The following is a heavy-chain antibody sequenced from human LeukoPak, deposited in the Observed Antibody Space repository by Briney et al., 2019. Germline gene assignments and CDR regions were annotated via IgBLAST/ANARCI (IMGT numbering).Heavy chain of an antibody. J-gene: IGHJ4*02. CDR1: GFIFSSYA. CDR2: ISGSGGST. V-gene: IGHV3-23*01. D-gene: IGHD3-16*02. CDR3: AKDMITFGGVIVIPEQF. Sequence: PGGSLRLSCAASGFIFSSYAMSWVRPAPGKGLEWVSAISGSGGSTYYADSVKGRFTISRDNSKNTLYLQMNSLRAEDTAVYYCAKDMITFGGVIVIPEQFWGQGTLVTVSS.